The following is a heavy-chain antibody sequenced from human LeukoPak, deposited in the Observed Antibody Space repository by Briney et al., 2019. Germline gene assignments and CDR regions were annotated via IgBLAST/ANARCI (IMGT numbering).Heavy chain of an antibody. D-gene: IGHD6-13*01. J-gene: IGHJ4*02. V-gene: IGHV3-7*01. CDR3: ARDGTAAGLYFDF. CDR2: IRQDGVEK. Sequence: GGSLRLSCAVSGLTFSSYWMNWVRQAPGKGLEWVASIRQDGVEKSYVDSVKGRFIISRDSAKNSLYLQTSSLRAEDTAVYYCARDGTAAGLYFDFWGQGTLVTVSS. CDR1: GLTFSSYW.